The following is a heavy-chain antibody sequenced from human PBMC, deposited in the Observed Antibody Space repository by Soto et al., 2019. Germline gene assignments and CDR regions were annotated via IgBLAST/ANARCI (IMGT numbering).Heavy chain of an antibody. Sequence: QVQVEQSGAEVKKPGSSVKVSCKASGGTFSTAAISWVRQAPGQGLEWMGGIMPIFRTADYAQKFQGRVTITAGESTSTAYFELRSLSSEHTAFYYCARDQGRPKLGGNYHYIMHVWGQGPTVTVSS. V-gene: IGHV1-69*12. CDR3: ARDQGRPKLGGNYHYIMHV. D-gene: IGHD3-3*02. J-gene: IGHJ6*02. CDR1: GGTFSTAA. CDR2: IMPIFRTA.